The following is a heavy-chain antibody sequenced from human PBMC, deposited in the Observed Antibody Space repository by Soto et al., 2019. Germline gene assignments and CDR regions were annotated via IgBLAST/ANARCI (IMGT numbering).Heavy chain of an antibody. D-gene: IGHD3-10*01. CDR1: GFTFSNHA. CDR2: ISSNGIST. Sequence: EVQLLESGGGLVQPGGSLRLSCAASGFTFSNHAMSWVRQAPGKGLEWVSAISSNGISTYYADSVRGRFTISRDNSKNTLYLQRNRLRADDTAVYYCARDAIAMVRGTNNWFDPWGQGTLVTVST. CDR3: ARDAIAMVRGTNNWFDP. V-gene: IGHV3-23*01. J-gene: IGHJ5*02.